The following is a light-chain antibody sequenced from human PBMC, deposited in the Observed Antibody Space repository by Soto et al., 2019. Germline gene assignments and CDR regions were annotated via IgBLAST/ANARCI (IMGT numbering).Light chain of an antibody. CDR2: EDT. CDR1: SSDVGSHNL. Sequence: QSALTQPASVSGSPGQSITISCTGTSSDVGSHNLVSWYQQYPGTAPKLIIYEDTKRPSGISNRFSGSKSGNTASLTVSWLQAEDEADYYCCSYAAYTTSVLFGGGTKVTVL. CDR3: CSYAAYTTSVL. V-gene: IGLV2-23*01. J-gene: IGLJ3*02.